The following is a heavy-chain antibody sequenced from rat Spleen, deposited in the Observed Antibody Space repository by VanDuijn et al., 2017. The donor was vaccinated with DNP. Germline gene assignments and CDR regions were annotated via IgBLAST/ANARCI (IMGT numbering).Heavy chain of an antibody. CDR1: GFTFSNYG. Sequence: EVQLVESGGVLVQPGRSLKLSCAASGFTFSNYGMAWICQTPTKGLEWVATISDDGSRTFYRDSVKGRFTISRDNAKSTLYLQMDSLRSEDTATYYCAGRPPPTRGPFDYWGQGVTVTVSS. V-gene: IGHV5-29*01. CDR2: ISDDGSRT. J-gene: IGHJ2*01. D-gene: IGHD1-4*01. CDR3: AGRPPPTRGPFDY.